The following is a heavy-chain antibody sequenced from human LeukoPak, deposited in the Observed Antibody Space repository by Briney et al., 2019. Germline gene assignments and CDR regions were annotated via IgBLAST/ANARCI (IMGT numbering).Heavy chain of an antibody. D-gene: IGHD2-2*01. V-gene: IGHV4-31*03. CDR3: ARDFLECSRASCLNWFDP. Sequence: SETLSLTCTVSGGSITSGGYYFSWVRQYPGKGLEWIGYIYYSGSAYYNPSLKSRVSISVDTSKNEFSLRLSSVTAADTAVYYCARDFLECSRASCLNWFDPWGQGTLVTVSS. CDR2: IYYSGSA. CDR1: GGSITSGGYY. J-gene: IGHJ5*02.